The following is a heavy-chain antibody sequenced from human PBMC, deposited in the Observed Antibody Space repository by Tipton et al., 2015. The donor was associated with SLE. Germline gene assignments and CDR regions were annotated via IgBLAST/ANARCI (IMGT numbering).Heavy chain of an antibody. CDR1: GFTFSNYG. V-gene: IGHV3-23*03. Sequence: SLRLSCAASGFTFSNYGMSWVRQAPGKGLEWVAFIYTDDRASYADSVKGRFTISRDNSKNTLSLQMNSLRAEDTAVYFCARGTTTVYDYWGQGTLVTVSS. CDR2: IYTDDRA. D-gene: IGHD1-1*01. CDR3: ARGTTTVYDY. J-gene: IGHJ4*02.